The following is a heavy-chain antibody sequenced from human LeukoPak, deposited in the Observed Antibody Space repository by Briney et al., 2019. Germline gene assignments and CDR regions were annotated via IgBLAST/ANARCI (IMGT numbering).Heavy chain of an antibody. J-gene: IGHJ4*02. D-gene: IGHD3-22*01. V-gene: IGHV4-34*01. CDR3: AREDDSSGYPLF. CDR1: GGSISSYY. Sequence: PSETLSLTCTVSGGSISSYYWSWIRQPPGKGLEWIGEINHSGSTNYNPSLKSRVTISVDTSKNQFSLKLSSVTAADTAVYYCAREDDSSGYPLFWGQGTLVTVSS. CDR2: INHSGST.